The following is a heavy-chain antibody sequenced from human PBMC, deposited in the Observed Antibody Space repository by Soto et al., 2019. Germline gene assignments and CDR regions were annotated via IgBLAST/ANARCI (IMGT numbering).Heavy chain of an antibody. Sequence: QVQLVQSGAEVKEPGASVKVSCKASGYTFTSYGISWVRQASGQGLEWMAWISAYNGNTNYAQKFQGRVTMTTDTSQSTAYMELRSLRSDDTAVYYCARVGRATVTGHWFVPWGQGTLVTVSS. CDR3: ARVGRATVTGHWFVP. CDR1: GYTFTSYG. D-gene: IGHD4-4*01. V-gene: IGHV1-18*01. J-gene: IGHJ5*02. CDR2: ISAYNGNT.